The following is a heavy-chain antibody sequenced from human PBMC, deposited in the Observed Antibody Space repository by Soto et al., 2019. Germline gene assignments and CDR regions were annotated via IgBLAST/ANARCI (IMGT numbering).Heavy chain of an antibody. CDR1: GGTFSSYA. J-gene: IGHJ5*02. CDR2: IIPIFGTA. CDR3: ARESITMVRGVIITNWFDP. D-gene: IGHD3-10*01. V-gene: IGHV1-69*01. Sequence: QVQLVQSGAEVKKPGSSVKVSCKASGGTFSSYAISWVRQAPGQGLEWMGGIIPIFGTANYAQKFQGRVTITADESTSTAYMELSSLRSEDTDVYYCARESITMVRGVIITNWFDPWGQGTLVTVSS.